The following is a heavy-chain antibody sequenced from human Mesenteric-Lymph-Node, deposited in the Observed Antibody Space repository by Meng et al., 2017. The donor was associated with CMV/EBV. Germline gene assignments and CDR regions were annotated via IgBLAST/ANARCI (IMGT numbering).Heavy chain of an antibody. V-gene: IGHV3-7*01. D-gene: IGHD2-8*01. CDR1: GFAFTNHW. J-gene: IGHJ6*02. Sequence: GESLKISCAASGFAFTNHWMSWVRQTPGKGLEWVANIKQDGSEKYYVDSVKGRFTISRDNSKNTLYLQMNSLRAEDTAVYYCAKDEFGGYCTNGVCSGRYYYYYGMDVWGQGTTVTVSS. CDR2: IKQDGSEK. CDR3: AKDEFGGYCTNGVCSGRYYYYYGMDV.